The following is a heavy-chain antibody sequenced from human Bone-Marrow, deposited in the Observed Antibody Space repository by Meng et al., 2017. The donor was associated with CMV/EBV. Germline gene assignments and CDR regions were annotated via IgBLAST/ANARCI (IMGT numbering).Heavy chain of an antibody. CDR1: GFTFSSYS. J-gene: IGHJ6*01. V-gene: IGHV3-48*04. CDR2: ITSSSSTT. Sequence: GESLKISCAVSGFTFSSYSMNWVRQAPGKGLEWVSYITSSSSTTYYADSVKGRFTISRDNPKNSLYLQMNSLRAEDTAVYYCARDLYVGGGMDVWGQGTMVTGSS. D-gene: IGHD3-16*01. CDR3: ARDLYVGGGMDV.